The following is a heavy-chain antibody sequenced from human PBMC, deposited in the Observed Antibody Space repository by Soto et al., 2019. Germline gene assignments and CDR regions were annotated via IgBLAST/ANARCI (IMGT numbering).Heavy chain of an antibody. J-gene: IGHJ4*02. D-gene: IGHD4-17*01. CDR2: IYFSGTT. CDR1: GGSVSSDSYY. CDR3: ARSPDSGDYVDY. V-gene: IGHV4-61*01. Sequence: QMQLQESGPRLVQPSETLSLTCSVSGGSVSSDSYYWSWIRQPPGAGLEWIGYIYFSGTTNYNPPLESRVTILVDSSKNQFSLILSSVTAADTALYYCARSPDSGDYVDYWGQGTLVAVSS.